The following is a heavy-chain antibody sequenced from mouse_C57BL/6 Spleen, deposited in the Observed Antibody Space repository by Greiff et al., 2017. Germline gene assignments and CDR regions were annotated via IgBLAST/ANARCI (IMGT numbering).Heavy chain of an antibody. CDR2: ISYDGSN. J-gene: IGHJ3*01. CDR1: GYSITSGYY. V-gene: IGHV3-6*01. CDR3: AGDPGYGCPFAY. D-gene: IGHD3-2*02. Sequence: EVKLQESGPGLVKPSQSLSLTCSVTGYSITSGYYWNWIRQFPGNKLEWMGYISYDGSNNYNPSLRNRIAITRDTSKNQFFLKLNSVTTEDTAAYYCAGDPGYGCPFAYWGQGTLVTVSA.